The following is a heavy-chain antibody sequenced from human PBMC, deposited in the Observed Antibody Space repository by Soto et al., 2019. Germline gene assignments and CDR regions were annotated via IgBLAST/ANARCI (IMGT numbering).Heavy chain of an antibody. J-gene: IGHJ4*02. D-gene: IGHD6-19*01. V-gene: IGHV1-18*01. CDR3: ARGLGGGWYHFDH. CDR2: ITVNSGNT. CDR1: GYSFITYG. Sequence: QVRLVQSGVEVKKPGASVKVSCQASGYSFITYGSGWVRQAPGQGLEWMGWITVNSGNTNYPQKFKGRATKTTDTSTSKAYRELRRLTADDTAVYYCARGLGGGWYHFDHWGQGTLVTVSS.